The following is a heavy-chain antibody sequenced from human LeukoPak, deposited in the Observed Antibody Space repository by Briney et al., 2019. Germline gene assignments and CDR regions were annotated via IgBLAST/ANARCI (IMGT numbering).Heavy chain of an antibody. CDR2: IIPIFGTA. J-gene: IGHJ3*02. CDR3: ASIPGLGESPRLDTFDI. D-gene: IGHD3-16*01. CDR1: GGTFSSYA. Sequence: ASVKVSCKASGGTFSSYAISWVRQAPGQGLEWMGGIIPIFGTANYAQKFQGRVTITADESTSTAYMELSSLRSEDTAMYYCASIPGLGESPRLDTFDIWGQGTMVTVSS. V-gene: IGHV1-69*13.